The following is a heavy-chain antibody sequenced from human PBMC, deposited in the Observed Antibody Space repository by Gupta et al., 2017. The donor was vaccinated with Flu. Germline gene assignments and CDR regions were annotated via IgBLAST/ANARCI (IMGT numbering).Heavy chain of an antibody. CDR1: FTGSSKL. Sequence: FTGSSKLLTWVRPATGKGLGLGTFIYSGCNNYYADYVKGRFTISRDHSQNTLYFQITSLRPGDTAGYFCAGDFPPSKAFDIWGQGTMVTVSS. CDR3: AGDFPPSKAFDI. CDR2: IYSGCNN. V-gene: IGHV3-53*01. J-gene: IGHJ3*02.